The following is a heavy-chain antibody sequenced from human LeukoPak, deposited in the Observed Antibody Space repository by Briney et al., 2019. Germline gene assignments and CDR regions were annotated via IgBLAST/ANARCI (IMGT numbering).Heavy chain of an antibody. CDR2: INTNTGNP. D-gene: IGHD6-19*01. Sequence: KVSCXASGYSFTSYAMNWVRQAPGQGLEWMGWINTNTGNPTYAQGFTGRWVFSLDTSVSTAYLQISSLKAEDTAVYSCARVAEYSSGWYDPFDYWGQGTLVTVSS. CDR1: GYSFTSYA. CDR3: ARVAEYSSGWYDPFDY. J-gene: IGHJ4*02. V-gene: IGHV7-4-1*02.